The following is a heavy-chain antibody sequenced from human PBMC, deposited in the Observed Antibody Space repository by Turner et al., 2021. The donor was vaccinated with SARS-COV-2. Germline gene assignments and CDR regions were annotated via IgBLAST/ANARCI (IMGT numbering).Heavy chain of an antibody. CDR1: GGSISSSGYY. CDR2: IYDSGST. CDR3: ARHAYGSGSYYPDDY. J-gene: IGHJ4*02. V-gene: IGHV4-39*01. D-gene: IGHD3-10*01. Sequence: QLQLQESGPGLVKPSATLSLPCSVSGGSISSSGYYWGWNRQPPAKGLEWFGSIYDSGSTYYNPSLKSRVTIYEDTSKNQFSLKLSSVTAADTAGYYGARHAYGSGSYYPDDYWGQGTLVTVSS.